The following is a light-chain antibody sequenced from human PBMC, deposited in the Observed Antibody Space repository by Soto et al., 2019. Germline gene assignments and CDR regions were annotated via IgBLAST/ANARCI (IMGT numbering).Light chain of an antibody. Sequence: EIVLTESPATLSVSPCERSTRSCRASQSVSSYLAWYQQKPGQAPRLLIYDASNRATGIPARFSGSGSGTDFTLTISSLEPEDFAVYYCQQRSNWITFGQGTRLEIK. V-gene: IGKV3-11*01. CDR3: QQRSNWIT. CDR1: QSVSSY. CDR2: DAS. J-gene: IGKJ5*01.